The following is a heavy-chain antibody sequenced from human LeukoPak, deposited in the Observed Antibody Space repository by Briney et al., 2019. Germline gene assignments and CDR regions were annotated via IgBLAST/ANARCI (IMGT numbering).Heavy chain of an antibody. V-gene: IGHV4-39*07. Sequence: PSETLSLTCTVSGGSISSSSYYWGWIRQPPGKGLEWIGSIYYSGSTYYNPSLKSRVTISVDTSKNQFSLKLSSVTAADTAVYYCARDQLGIAVAGTKDENDYWGQGTLVTVSS. J-gene: IGHJ4*02. CDR2: IYYSGST. D-gene: IGHD6-19*01. CDR1: GGSISSSSYY. CDR3: ARDQLGIAVAGTKDENDY.